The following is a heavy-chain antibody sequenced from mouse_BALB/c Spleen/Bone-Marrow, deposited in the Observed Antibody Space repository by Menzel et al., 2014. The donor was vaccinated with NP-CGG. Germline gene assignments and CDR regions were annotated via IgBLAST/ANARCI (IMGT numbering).Heavy chain of an antibody. V-gene: IGHV14-3*02. J-gene: IGHJ2*01. CDR1: GFNIKDTY. CDR2: IDPENGNI. CDR3: TILGFDF. D-gene: IGHD4-1*01. Sequence: EVQLVESGAELVKPGASVKLSCTASGFNIKDTYIHRVKRRPEQGLEWIGRIDPENGNIKYDPKFQVKATITADTSSNTAYLQLSSLTSDDTAVYYFTILGFDFWGQGTTLTVSS.